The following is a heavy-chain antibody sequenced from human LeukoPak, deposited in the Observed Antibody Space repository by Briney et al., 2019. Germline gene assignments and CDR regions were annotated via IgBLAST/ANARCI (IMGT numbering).Heavy chain of an antibody. J-gene: IGHJ4*02. Sequence: SETLSLTCTVSGGSISSYYWSWIRQHPGKGLEWIGYIYYTGSTYYNPSLTSRLTISRDTSKNQFSLKLSSVTAADTAIYYCARAVVIPEFDSWGQGTLVTVSS. CDR1: GGSISSYY. D-gene: IGHD2-21*01. V-gene: IGHV4-59*06. CDR2: IYYTGST. CDR3: ARAVVIPEFDS.